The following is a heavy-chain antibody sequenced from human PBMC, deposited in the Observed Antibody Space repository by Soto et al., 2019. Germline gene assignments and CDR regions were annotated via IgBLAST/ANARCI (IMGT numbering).Heavy chain of an antibody. CDR3: AKRELTIKAGGFGMDV. J-gene: IGHJ6*02. CDR1: GFTFSSYA. Sequence: GGSLRLSCAASGFTFSSYAMSWVRQAPGKGLEWVSAISGSGGSTYYADSVKGRFTISRDNSKNTLYLQMSSLRAEDTAVYYCAKRELTIKAGGFGMDVWGQGTTVTVSS. V-gene: IGHV3-23*01. CDR2: ISGSGGST. D-gene: IGHD3-10*01.